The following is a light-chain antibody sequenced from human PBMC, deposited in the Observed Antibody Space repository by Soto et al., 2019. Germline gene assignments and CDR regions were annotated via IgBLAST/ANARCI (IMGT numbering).Light chain of an antibody. V-gene: IGKV1-39*01. CDR1: QTITTY. CDR2: RES. Sequence: DIQMTQSPSSLSASVGDRVTITCRASQTITTYLNWYQQKPGEAPKLLIFRESSLQSGDTSRFTGSGSGTDFTLTISSLQTEDLETYHCQHSHSTPLTFGQGTKVEIK. CDR3: QHSHSTPLT. J-gene: IGKJ1*01.